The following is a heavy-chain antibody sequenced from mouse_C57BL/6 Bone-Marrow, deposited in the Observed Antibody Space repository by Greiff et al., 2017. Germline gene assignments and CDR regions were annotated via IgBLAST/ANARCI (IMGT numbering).Heavy chain of an antibody. V-gene: IGHV5-6*01. CDR2: ISSGGSYT. CDR3: ERREGGFDY. J-gene: IGHJ3*01. CDR1: GFTFSSYG. Sequence: EVQGVESGGDLVKPGGSLKLSCAASGFTFSSYGMSWVRQTPDKRLEWVATISSGGSYTYYPDTVKGRFTISRDNAKNTLYLQMSSLKSEDTAMYYCERREGGFDYWGQGTLVTVSA.